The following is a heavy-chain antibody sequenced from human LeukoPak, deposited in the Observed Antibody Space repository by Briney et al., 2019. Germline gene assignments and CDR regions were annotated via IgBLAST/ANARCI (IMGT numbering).Heavy chain of an antibody. V-gene: IGHV3-21*01. CDR2: ITTSSTYI. Sequence: GGSLRLSCAASGFTFSDYSMTWVRQAPGKGLEWVSSITTSSTYIYYADSVKVRFTISRDNAKNSLYLQMNSLRAGDTAVYYCARGQGYCSGGSCYPTFWDYWGQGTLVTVSS. D-gene: IGHD2-15*01. J-gene: IGHJ4*02. CDR1: GFTFSDYS. CDR3: ARGQGYCSGGSCYPTFWDY.